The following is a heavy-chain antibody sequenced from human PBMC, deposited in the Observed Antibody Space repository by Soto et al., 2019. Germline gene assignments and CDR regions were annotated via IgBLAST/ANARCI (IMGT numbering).Heavy chain of an antibody. D-gene: IGHD1-1*01. Sequence: SETLSLTCTVSAGSISSYFWTWIRQPPGKGLEWIGSIYYSGTTNYNPSLKSRVTISLDTSKNQFSLTLIFLTAADTAVYYCAGLYQTSDWYDATDSWGQGTLVTVSS. CDR1: AGSISSYF. V-gene: IGHV4-59*08. CDR2: IYYSGTT. J-gene: IGHJ4*02. CDR3: AGLYQTSDWYDATDS.